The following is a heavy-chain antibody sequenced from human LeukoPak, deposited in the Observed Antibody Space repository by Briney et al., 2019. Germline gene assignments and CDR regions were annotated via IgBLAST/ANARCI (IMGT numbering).Heavy chain of an antibody. CDR2: IYPGDSDT. Sequence: GESLKISCKGSGYSFTSYWIGWVRQLPGKGLEWMGIIYPGDSDTRYSPSFQGQVTISADKSISTAYLQWSSLKASDTAMYYCARHKAPDFWSGYYSPYYYYGMDVWGQGTTVTVSS. D-gene: IGHD3-3*01. V-gene: IGHV5-51*01. J-gene: IGHJ6*02. CDR3: ARHKAPDFWSGYYSPYYYYGMDV. CDR1: GYSFTSYW.